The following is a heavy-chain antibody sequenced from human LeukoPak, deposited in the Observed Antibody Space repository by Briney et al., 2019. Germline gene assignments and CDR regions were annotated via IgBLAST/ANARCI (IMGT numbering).Heavy chain of an antibody. J-gene: IGHJ4*02. V-gene: IGHV3-23*01. CDR3: ANNVVVNRYIDY. D-gene: IGHD3-22*01. Sequence: PGGSLRLSCAASGFTFSNHSMSWVRRTPGEGLQWVSVISGSGRTTEYADSGKGRFTISRDNSKNSLSLQMNSLRVEETAIYYCANNVVVNRYIDYWGQGTLVTVSS. CDR1: GFTFSNHS. CDR2: ISGSGRTT.